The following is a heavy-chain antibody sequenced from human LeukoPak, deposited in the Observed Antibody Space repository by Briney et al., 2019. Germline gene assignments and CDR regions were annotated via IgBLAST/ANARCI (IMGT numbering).Heavy chain of an antibody. Sequence: GGSLRLSCKGSAYSFTNYWISWVRQMPGKGLERMGRIDPGDSQTNYSPSFQGHVTISADKSISTAYLQWSSLKASDTAMYYCARHSSVLNSFDPWGQGTLVTVSS. CDR1: AYSFTNYW. CDR2: IDPGDSQT. V-gene: IGHV5-10-1*01. J-gene: IGHJ5*02. CDR3: ARHSSVLNSFDP. D-gene: IGHD3-22*01.